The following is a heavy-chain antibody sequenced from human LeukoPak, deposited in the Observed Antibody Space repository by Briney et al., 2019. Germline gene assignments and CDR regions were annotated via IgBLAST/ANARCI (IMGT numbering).Heavy chain of an antibody. J-gene: IGHJ4*02. CDR2: IIPILGIA. Sequence: SVKVSCKASGGTFSSYAISWVRQAPGQGLEWMGRIIPILGIANYAQKFQGRVTITADKSTSTAYMELSSLRSEDTAVYYCARENPARLRNYYVSGSYGDYGARETLVPVSS. CDR3: ARENPARLRNYYVSGSYGDY. D-gene: IGHD3-10*01. V-gene: IGHV1-69*04. CDR1: GGTFSSYA.